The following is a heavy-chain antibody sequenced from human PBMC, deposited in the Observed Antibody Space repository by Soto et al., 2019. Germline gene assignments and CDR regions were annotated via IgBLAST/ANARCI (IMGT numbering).Heavy chain of an antibody. CDR1: GGSISSYY. Sequence: PSETLSLTCTVSGGSISSYYWSWIRQPPGKGLEWIGYIYYSGSTNYNPSLKSRVTISVDTSKNQFSLKLSSVTAADTAVYYCARLGYGDLIAFDIWGQAPMVTVSS. J-gene: IGHJ3*02. CDR2: IYYSGST. CDR3: ARLGYGDLIAFDI. D-gene: IGHD4-17*01. V-gene: IGHV4-59*08.